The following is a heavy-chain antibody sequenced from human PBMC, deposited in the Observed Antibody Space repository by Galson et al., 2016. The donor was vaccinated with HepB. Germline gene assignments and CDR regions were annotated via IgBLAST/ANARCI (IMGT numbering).Heavy chain of an antibody. CDR3: ARDLYNWNSYRLCVLDY. CDR1: GFTFSNFA. J-gene: IGHJ4*02. CDR2: ISYDGSNE. Sequence: SLRLSCAASGFTFSNFAMHWVRQAPGKGLEWVALISYDGSNEYYADSLKGRFTISRDNSKNTLYLQMNSLRAEDTAVYYCARDLYNWNSYRLCVLDYWGQGTLVTVSS. V-gene: IGHV3-30*04. D-gene: IGHD1-7*01.